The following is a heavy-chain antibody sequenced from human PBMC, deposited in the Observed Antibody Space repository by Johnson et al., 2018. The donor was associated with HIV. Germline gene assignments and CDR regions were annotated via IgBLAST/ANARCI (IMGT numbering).Heavy chain of an antibody. CDR2: LGGSGGTT. V-gene: IGHV3-23*04. Sequence: VQLVESGGGLLQPGGSLILSCAASGFTFSSYAMSWVRQAPGKGLEWVSTLGGSGGTTYYADSVKGRFTVSRDNSKNTLFLQMTSLRAEDTAVYYCARDRAYYDFWSGYPENYDAFDIWGQGTVVTVS. D-gene: IGHD3-3*01. CDR1: GFTFSSYA. J-gene: IGHJ3*02. CDR3: ARDRAYYDFWSGYPENYDAFDI.